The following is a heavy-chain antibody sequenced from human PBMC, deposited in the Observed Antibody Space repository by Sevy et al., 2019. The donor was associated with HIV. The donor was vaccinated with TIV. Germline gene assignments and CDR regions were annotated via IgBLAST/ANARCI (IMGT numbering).Heavy chain of an antibody. CDR1: GFPFRSYW. Sequence: GGSLRLSCAASGFPFRSYWMTWVRQSPGKGLEWVAAINQDGSEKYYVDSVKGRFIISRDNAKNSLYLQMNSLRAEDTAVYYSAGEMGGGQLDFDSWGQGTLVTVSS. J-gene: IGHJ4*02. V-gene: IGHV3-7*01. D-gene: IGHD6-13*01. CDR2: INQDGSEK. CDR3: AGEMGGGQLDFDS.